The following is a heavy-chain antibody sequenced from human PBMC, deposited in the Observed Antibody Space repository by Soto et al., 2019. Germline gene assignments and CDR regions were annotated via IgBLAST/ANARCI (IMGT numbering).Heavy chain of an antibody. Sequence: QITLKESGPTLVKPTQPLTLTCTFSGFSLSTSGVGVGWIRQPPGKALEWLAVIYWDDAKTYSPSLKSRLTITKDTSKNQVVLTMTNMDPVDTATYYCAHKGSGSRAIDYWGQGTLVTVSS. CDR3: AHKGSGSRAIDY. CDR2: IYWDDAK. V-gene: IGHV2-5*02. D-gene: IGHD3-10*01. J-gene: IGHJ4*02. CDR1: GFSLSTSGVG.